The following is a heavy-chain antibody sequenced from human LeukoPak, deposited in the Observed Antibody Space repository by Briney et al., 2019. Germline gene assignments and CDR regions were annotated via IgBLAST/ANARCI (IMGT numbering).Heavy chain of an antibody. CDR3: VGGLVDYDSSGYEN. D-gene: IGHD3-22*01. CDR1: GGSISSGGYY. Sequence: KPSETLSLTCTVSGGSISSGGYYWSWIRQHPGKGLEWIGYIYYSGSTYYNPSLKSRVTISVDTSKNQFSLKLSSVTAADTAVYYCVGGLVDYDSSGYENWGQGTLVTVSS. V-gene: IGHV4-30-4*08. J-gene: IGHJ4*02. CDR2: IYYSGST.